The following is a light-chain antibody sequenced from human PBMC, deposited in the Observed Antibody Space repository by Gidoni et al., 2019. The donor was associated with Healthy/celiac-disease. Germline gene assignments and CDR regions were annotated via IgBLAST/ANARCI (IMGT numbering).Light chain of an antibody. J-gene: IGKJ4*01. CDR3: QQYYSTPPT. CDR2: WAS. Sequence: DIVMTQSPDSLAVSLGERATINCKSSQSVLYSSNNRNYFAWYQQKPGQPPKLLLYWASTRESGVPDRFSGSGSGTDFTLTISSLQAEDVAVYYCQQYYSTPPTFGGGTKVEIK. CDR1: QSVLYSSNNRNY. V-gene: IGKV4-1*01.